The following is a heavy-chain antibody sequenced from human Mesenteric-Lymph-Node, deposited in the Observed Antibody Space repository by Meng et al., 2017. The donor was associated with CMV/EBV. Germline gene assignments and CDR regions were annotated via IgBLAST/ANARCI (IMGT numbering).Heavy chain of an antibody. J-gene: IGHJ3*02. Sequence: GSLRLSCTVSGGSISPYYWSWIRQPPGKGLEWIGYIFSSGSTNYNPSLKSRVTISLDTSKNQFSLKLTSVTAADTAVYYCARGVVPAAARAFDIWGQGTMVTVSS. CDR1: GGSISPYY. CDR2: IFSSGST. V-gene: IGHV4-59*12. D-gene: IGHD2-2*01. CDR3: ARGVVPAAARAFDI.